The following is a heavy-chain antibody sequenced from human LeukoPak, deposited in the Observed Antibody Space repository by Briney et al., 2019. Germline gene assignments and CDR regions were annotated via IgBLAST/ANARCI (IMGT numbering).Heavy chain of an antibody. CDR3: ARGQWLSFFDP. J-gene: IGHJ5*02. CDR2: IYYSGST. D-gene: IGHD6-19*01. CDR1: GGSISSYY. V-gene: IGHV4-59*01. Sequence: SETLSLTCTVSGGSISSYYWSWIRQPPGKGLEWIGYIYYSGSTNYNPSLKSRVTISVDTSKNQFSLKLSSVTAADTAVYYCARGQWLSFFDPWGQGTLVTVSS.